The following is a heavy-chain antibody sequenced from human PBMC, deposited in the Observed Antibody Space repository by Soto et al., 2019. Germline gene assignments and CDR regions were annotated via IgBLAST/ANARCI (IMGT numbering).Heavy chain of an antibody. J-gene: IGHJ6*02. CDR3: AKDRCSSTSCFATYYYYYYGMDV. CDR2: ITDNGGRT. V-gene: IGHV3-23*01. CDR1: GLTFSDYA. D-gene: IGHD2-2*01. Sequence: EVQLLESGGGLVQPGGSLRLSCAASGLTFSDYAMGWVRQAPGKGLEWVSSITDNGGRTDYADSVKGRFTISRDNSKNTLYLQMNSLRAEDTAVYYCAKDRCSSTSCFATYYYYYYGMDVWGQGTTVTVSS.